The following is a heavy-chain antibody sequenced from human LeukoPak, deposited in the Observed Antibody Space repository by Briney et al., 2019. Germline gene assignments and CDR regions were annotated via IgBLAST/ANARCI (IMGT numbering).Heavy chain of an antibody. V-gene: IGHV1-69*06. CDR1: GGTFSSYA. J-gene: IGHJ4*02. Sequence: SVKVSCKASGGTFSSYAISWVRQAPGQGLEWMGGIIPIFGTANYAQKFQGRVTITAYKSTSTAYMELSSLRSEDTAVYYCAGTPTRDCSSTSCYQFDYWGQGTLVTVSS. D-gene: IGHD2-2*01. CDR3: AGTPTRDCSSTSCYQFDY. CDR2: IIPIFGTA.